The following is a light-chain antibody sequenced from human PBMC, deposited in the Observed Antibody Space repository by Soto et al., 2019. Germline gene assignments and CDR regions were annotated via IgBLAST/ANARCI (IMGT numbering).Light chain of an antibody. CDR3: QQRSTWPTT. CDR2: DTS. J-gene: IGKJ1*01. CDR1: QSVSTY. Sequence: EIVVTQSPATLSLSPGDGATLSCRASQSVSTYLAWYQKKPGQAPRILIYDTSNRATGIPARFSGRGSGTDFTLTISSLEPEDFAVYYCQQRSTWPTTFGQGTKVEIK. V-gene: IGKV3-11*01.